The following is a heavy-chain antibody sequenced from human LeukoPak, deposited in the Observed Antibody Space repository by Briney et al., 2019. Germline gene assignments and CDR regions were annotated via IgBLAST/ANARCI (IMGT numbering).Heavy chain of an antibody. CDR2: IYSAGST. D-gene: IGHD2-2*01. CDR1: GASISSSDYY. J-gene: IGHJ4*02. V-gene: IGHV3-53*03. Sequence: ETLSLTCTVSGASISSSDYYWGWIRQPPGKGLEWVSVIYSAGSTYYADSVKGRFTISRDNSKNTLYLQMNSLRAEDTAVYYCALGYQLPTGDYWGQGTLVTVSS. CDR3: ALGYQLPTGDY.